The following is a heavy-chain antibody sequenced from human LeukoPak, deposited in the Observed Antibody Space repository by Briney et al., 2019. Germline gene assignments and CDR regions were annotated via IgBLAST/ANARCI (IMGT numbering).Heavy chain of an antibody. CDR1: GFIFSSSA. CDR3: AFLWFGELLSTFDY. Sequence: QPGGSLRLSCTASGFIFSSSAMSWVRQAPGKGLEWVSAISGSGGSTYYADSVKGRFTISRDNSKNTLYLQMNSLRAEDTAVYYCAFLWFGELLSTFDYWGQGTLVTVSS. D-gene: IGHD3-10*01. V-gene: IGHV3-23*01. CDR2: ISGSGGST. J-gene: IGHJ4*02.